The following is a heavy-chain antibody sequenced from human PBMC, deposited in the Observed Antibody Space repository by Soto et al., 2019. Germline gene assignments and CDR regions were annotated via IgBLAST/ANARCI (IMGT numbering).Heavy chain of an antibody. V-gene: IGHV3-9*01. D-gene: IGHD3-16*01. CDR3: ARGLSAVPSYLDY. CDR1: GFTFDDYV. Sequence: DVQLVESGGGLVQPGRSLRLSCVASGFTFDDYVMHWVRQVPGKGLEWVSGISWNSGNIDYAASVKGRFTISRDNAMNALYLQMNSLRPEDTALYYCARGLSAVPSYLDYWGQGTLVTVSS. J-gene: IGHJ4*02. CDR2: ISWNSGNI.